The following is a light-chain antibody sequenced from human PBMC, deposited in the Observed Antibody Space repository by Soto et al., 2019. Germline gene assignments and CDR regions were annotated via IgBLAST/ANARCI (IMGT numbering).Light chain of an antibody. CDR1: QHINNW. CDR3: QQYNSYLWT. J-gene: IGKJ1*01. V-gene: IGKV1-5*03. Sequence: DIQMTQSPSTLSASIGDRVTITCRASQHINNWLAWYQQKPGKAPKVLIYKASSLECGVPSRFSGSGSGTDFTLIISSVQPDDFASYYCQQYNSYLWTFGQGTKVEVK. CDR2: KAS.